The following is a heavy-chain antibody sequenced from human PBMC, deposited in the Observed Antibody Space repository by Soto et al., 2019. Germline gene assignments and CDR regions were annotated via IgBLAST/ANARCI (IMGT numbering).Heavy chain of an antibody. CDR2: IWYDGSNK. D-gene: IGHD3-10*01. V-gene: IGHV3-33*01. CDR1: GFTFSSYG. J-gene: IGHJ4*02. CDR3: ARDGDYYGSGSYYHFDY. Sequence: GGSLRLSCAASGFTFSSYGMHWVRQAPGKGLEWVAVIWYDGSNKYYADSVKGRFTISRDNSKNTLYLQMNSLRAEDTAVYYCARDGDYYGSGSYYHFDYWGQGTLVTVSS.